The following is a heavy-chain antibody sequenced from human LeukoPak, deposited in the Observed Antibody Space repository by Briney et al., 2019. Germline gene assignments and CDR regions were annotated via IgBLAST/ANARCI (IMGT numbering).Heavy chain of an antibody. CDR3: ASLSGFYLD. CDR2: IYYSGST. V-gene: IGHV4-31*03. Sequence: SQTLSLTCTVSGGSVSSGGYFWSWIRQHPGKGLEWIGYIYYSGSTYYSPSLKSRVTISVDTSKNQFSLKLNSVTAADTAVYYCASLSGFYLDWGQGTLVTVSS. CDR1: GGSVSSGGYF. D-gene: IGHD3-22*01. J-gene: IGHJ4*02.